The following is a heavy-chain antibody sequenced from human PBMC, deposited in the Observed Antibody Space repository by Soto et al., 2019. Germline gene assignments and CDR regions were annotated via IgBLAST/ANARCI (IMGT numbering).Heavy chain of an antibody. CDR3: AGSLPLGQQWLGAAFDY. CDR1: GYTFTSYY. D-gene: IGHD6-19*01. Sequence: ASVKVSCKASGYTFTSYYMHWVRQAPGQGLEWMGIINPSGGSTSYAQKFQGRVTMTRDTSTSTVYMELSSLRSEDTAVYYCAGSLPLGQQWLGAAFDYWGQGTLVTVSS. CDR2: INPSGGST. J-gene: IGHJ4*02. V-gene: IGHV1-46*01.